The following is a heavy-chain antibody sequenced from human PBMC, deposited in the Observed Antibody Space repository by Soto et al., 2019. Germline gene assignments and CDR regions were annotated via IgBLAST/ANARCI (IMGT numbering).Heavy chain of an antibody. CDR1: GYSFTSYW. V-gene: IGHV5-51*01. D-gene: IGHD2-2*02. Sequence: GESLKIACNSSGYSFTSYWIGWVRQIPGKGLEWMGIIYPGDSDTRYSPSFQGQVTFSADKSIGTAYLQWSSLKASDTAMYYCATGGYCSSTSCYNFFDYWGQGTLVTVSS. J-gene: IGHJ4*02. CDR2: IYPGDSDT. CDR3: ATGGYCSSTSCYNFFDY.